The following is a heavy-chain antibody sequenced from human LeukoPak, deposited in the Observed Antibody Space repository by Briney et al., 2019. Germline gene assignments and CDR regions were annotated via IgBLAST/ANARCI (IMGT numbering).Heavy chain of an antibody. Sequence: GGSLRLSCEASGFTFSNYYIHWVRQVPGKGLVWVSHIDSDGSSSRYADSVKGRFTVSRDNAKNTLYLQMNSLRAEDTAVYYCAKGGIMQSSSPGLQYFDLWGRGTLVSVSS. CDR1: GFTFSNYY. CDR2: IDSDGSSS. J-gene: IGHJ2*01. CDR3: AKGGIMQSSSPGLQYFDL. D-gene: IGHD6-6*01. V-gene: IGHV3-74*01.